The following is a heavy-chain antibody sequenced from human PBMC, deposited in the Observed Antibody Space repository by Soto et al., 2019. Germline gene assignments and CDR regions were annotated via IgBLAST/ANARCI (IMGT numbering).Heavy chain of an antibody. CDR2: MNPNSGDT. V-gene: IGHV1-8*01. Sequence: QVQLVQSGAEVKKPGASVKVSCKASGYTFSDHDINWVRQASGQGPEWLGWMNPNSGDTGYAQNFQGRVTMTRDTSKRTAYMELISLRSEDTAVYYCARVGGNWNDDYFDYWGQGTLVTVSS. CDR1: GYTFSDHD. D-gene: IGHD1-1*01. CDR3: ARVGGNWNDDYFDY. J-gene: IGHJ4*02.